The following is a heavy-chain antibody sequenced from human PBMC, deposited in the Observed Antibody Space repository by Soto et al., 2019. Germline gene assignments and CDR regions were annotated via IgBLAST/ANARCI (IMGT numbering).Heavy chain of an antibody. D-gene: IGHD3-22*01. CDR1: GFTFSSYW. CDR3: ARVHYYYDSSGYYYFDY. CDR2: IKQDGSEK. V-gene: IGHV3-7*01. Sequence: GGSLRLSCAASGFTFSSYWMSWVRQAPGKGLEWVANIKQDGSEKYYVDSVKGRFTISRDNAKNSLYLQMNSLRAEDTAVYYCARVHYYYDSSGYYYFDYWGQGTLVTVSS. J-gene: IGHJ4*02.